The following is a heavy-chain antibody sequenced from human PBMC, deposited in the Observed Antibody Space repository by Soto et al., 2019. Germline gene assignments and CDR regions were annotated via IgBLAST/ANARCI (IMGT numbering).Heavy chain of an antibody. J-gene: IGHJ6*02. CDR1: GLTFSTSA. V-gene: IGHV3-23*01. Sequence: GGSLRLSCAASGLTFSTSAMSWVRQAPGKGLEWVSLISASGRYTDYADSVKGRFTMSRDNSKSAVYLQMNGLRGDDTAVYYCAKDPPSEKLQPDFGMDVWGQGTTVTAP. CDR2: ISASGRYT. D-gene: IGHD2-15*01. CDR3: AKDPPSEKLQPDFGMDV.